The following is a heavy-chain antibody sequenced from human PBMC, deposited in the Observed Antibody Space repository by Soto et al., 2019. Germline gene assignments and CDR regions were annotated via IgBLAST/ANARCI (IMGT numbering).Heavy chain of an antibody. J-gene: IGHJ4*02. Sequence: PGGSLRLSCAASGFTFSSYWMSWVRQAPGKWLEWVANIKQDGSEKYYVDSVKGRFTISRDNAKNSLYLQMNSLRAEDTAVYYCARDMGAIYSDYWGQGXLVTVYS. CDR1: GFTFSSYW. CDR2: IKQDGSEK. CDR3: ARDMGAIYSDY. D-gene: IGHD1-26*01. V-gene: IGHV3-7*03.